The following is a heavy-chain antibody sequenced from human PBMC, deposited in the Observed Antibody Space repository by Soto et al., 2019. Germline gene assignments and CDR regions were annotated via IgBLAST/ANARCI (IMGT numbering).Heavy chain of an antibody. J-gene: IGHJ3*02. V-gene: IGHV4-59*01. CDR2: IYYSGST. CDR3: ARELWFGVPDAFDI. D-gene: IGHD3-10*01. CDR1: GGSISSYY. Sequence: PSETLSLTCTVSGGSISSYYWSWIRQPPGKGLEWIGYIYYSGSTNYNPSLKSRVTISVDTSKNQFSLKLSSVTAADTAVYYCARELWFGVPDAFDIWGQGTMVTVS.